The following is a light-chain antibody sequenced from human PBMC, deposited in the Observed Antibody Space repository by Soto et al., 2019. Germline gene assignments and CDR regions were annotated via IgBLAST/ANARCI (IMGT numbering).Light chain of an antibody. CDR3: QQYGTSLFT. CDR1: QSVSSSY. J-gene: IGKJ3*01. Sequence: EIVLTQSPGTLSLSPGERATLSCRASQSVSSSYLAWYQQKVGQAPRLLIYGASSRATGIPDRFSGSGSGTDFTLTISRLEPEDFAVYYCQQYGTSLFTVGPGTKVDIK. CDR2: GAS. V-gene: IGKV3-20*01.